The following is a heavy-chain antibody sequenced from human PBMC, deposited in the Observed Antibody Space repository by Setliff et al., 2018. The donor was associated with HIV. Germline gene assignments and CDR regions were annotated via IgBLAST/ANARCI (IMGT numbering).Heavy chain of an antibody. Sequence: PSETLSLTCTVSGGSLNTGTYYWSWIRQPAGKGLEWIGHIYITEDTDYNPSLKSRVTISVDTSKNQFSLKLSSLTAADTAVYYCARDAFDYTAYYYSYMDVWGKGTTVTVSS. J-gene: IGHJ6*03. V-gene: IGHV4-61*09. CDR1: GGSLNTGTYY. CDR2: IYITEDT. D-gene: IGHD4-4*01. CDR3: ARDAFDYTAYYYSYMDV.